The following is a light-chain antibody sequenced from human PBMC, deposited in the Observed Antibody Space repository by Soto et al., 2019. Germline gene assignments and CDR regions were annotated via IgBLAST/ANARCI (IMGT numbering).Light chain of an antibody. J-gene: IGKJ4*01. CDR3: QQRGAWPLT. CDR1: QSVGSS. V-gene: IGKV3-11*01. Sequence: EIVLTQSPGTLSLSPGDRATLSCRASQSVGSSLAWYQQKPGQAPRLLIWDVLNRATGIPARFSGSGSATDFTLTISSLEPEDLAVYYCQQRGAWPLTFGGGTRVEIK. CDR2: DVL.